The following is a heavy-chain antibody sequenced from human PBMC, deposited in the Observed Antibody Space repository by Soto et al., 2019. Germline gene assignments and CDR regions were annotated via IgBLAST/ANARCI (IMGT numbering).Heavy chain of an antibody. CDR3: VKGGASYSSCWYAN. Sequence: DVQLLESGGGLVQPGGSLTLSCAASGFTFSNYAMHWVRQAPGKGLEWVSTIKDGGESTFYLDSVRGRFTISRDNSKDTLYLQVTILRVEDTALYHCVKGGASYSSCWYANSGQGILVNVSS. V-gene: IGHV3-23*01. CDR1: GFTFSNYA. CDR2: IKDGGEST. D-gene: IGHD6-13*01. J-gene: IGHJ4*02.